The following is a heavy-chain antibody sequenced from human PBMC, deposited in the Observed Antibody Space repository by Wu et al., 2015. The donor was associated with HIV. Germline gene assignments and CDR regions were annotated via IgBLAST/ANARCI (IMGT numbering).Heavy chain of an antibody. J-gene: IGHJ4*02. D-gene: IGHD3-10*01. V-gene: IGHV1-69*13. Sequence: QVQLEQSGTEMKKPGSSAKVSCKASGGTFNSYGISWVRQAPGQGLEWMGRIIPIFATAHYAQKFQDRLNISADELTGTAYMELSSLRSEDTAVYYCARESWAYGSGSSFDYWGQGTLVTVSS. CDR1: GGTFNSYG. CDR3: ARESWAYGSGSSFDY. CDR2: IIPIFATA.